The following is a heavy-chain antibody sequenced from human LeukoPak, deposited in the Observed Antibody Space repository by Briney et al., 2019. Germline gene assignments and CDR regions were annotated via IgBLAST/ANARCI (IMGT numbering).Heavy chain of an antibody. CDR1: GGSFSGYY. V-gene: IGHV4-34*01. CDR2: INHSGST. Sequence: SETLSLTCAVYGGSFSGYYWSWIRQPPGKGLEWIGEINHSGSTNYNPSLKSRVTISVDTSKNQFSLQLNSVTPEDTAVYYCARYLQYSGSYYFDYWGQGTLVTVSS. D-gene: IGHD1-26*01. J-gene: IGHJ4*02. CDR3: ARYLQYSGSYYFDY.